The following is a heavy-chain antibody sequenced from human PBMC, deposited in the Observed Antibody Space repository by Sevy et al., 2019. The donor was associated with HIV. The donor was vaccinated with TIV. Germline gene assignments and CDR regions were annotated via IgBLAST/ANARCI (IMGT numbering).Heavy chain of an antibody. CDR1: GFPFSNYA. J-gene: IGHJ4*02. CDR3: AILFLEGCWGY. V-gene: IGHV3-23*01. D-gene: IGHD3-3*01. CDR2: TSKDGGST. Sequence: GGSLRLSCAASGFPFSNYAMTWLRQAPGKGLEWVSITSKDGGSTYYADSVKGRFIISRDNSKNTLYLQMSSLRAEDTAIYYCAILFLEGCWGYWGQGTLVTVSS.